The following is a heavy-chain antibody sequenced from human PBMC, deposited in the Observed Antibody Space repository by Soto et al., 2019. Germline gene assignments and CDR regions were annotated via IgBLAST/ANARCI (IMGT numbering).Heavy chain of an antibody. CDR3: ARDLVYYDSSGSFDY. CDR1: GLPFNRYA. J-gene: IGHJ4*02. Sequence: PLRLSCAASGLPFNRYAMHWVRKAPGKGLEWVAVISYDGSNKYYADSVKGRFTISRDNSKNTLYLQMNSLRAEDTAVYDGARDLVYYDSSGSFDYWGQGKRVTVS. CDR2: ISYDGSNK. D-gene: IGHD3-22*01. V-gene: IGHV3-30-3*01.